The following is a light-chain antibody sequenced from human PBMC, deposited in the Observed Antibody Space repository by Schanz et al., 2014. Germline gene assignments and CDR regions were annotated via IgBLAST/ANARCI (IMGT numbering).Light chain of an antibody. CDR1: TRDVANHNI. J-gene: IGLJ2*01. Sequence: QSALAQPASVSGSPGQSITISCTGTTRDVANHNIVSWYQQHPGKAPKLMISEVSKRPSGVPDRFSGSKSGNTASLTISGLQAEDEADYYCSSYTSSTVVFGGGTKLTVL. CDR2: EVS. CDR3: SSYTSSTVV. V-gene: IGLV2-14*02.